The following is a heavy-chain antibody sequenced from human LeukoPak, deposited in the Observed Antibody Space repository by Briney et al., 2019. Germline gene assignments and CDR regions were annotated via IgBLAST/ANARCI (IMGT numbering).Heavy chain of an antibody. CDR1: GFTFSIYP. CDR2: ISYDGSNE. V-gene: IGHV3-30*04. D-gene: IGHD2-2*01. Sequence: LGRSLRLSCAASGFTFSIYPIHWVRQAPGKGLEWVAGISYDGSNEYYADSVKGRFSISRDSSKNMLYLHMNSLRGDDSAVYYCAREKYEGSTHFDYWGRGTLVTVSS. CDR3: AREKYEGSTHFDY. J-gene: IGHJ4*02.